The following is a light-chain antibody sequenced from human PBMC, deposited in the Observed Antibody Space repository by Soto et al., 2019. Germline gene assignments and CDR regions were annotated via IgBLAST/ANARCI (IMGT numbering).Light chain of an antibody. CDR3: QQYNHWRT. CDR1: QSIDSD. V-gene: IGKV3-15*01. J-gene: IGKJ1*01. CDR2: GAS. Sequence: EIMMTQSPANVSVFPGERATLSCRASQSIDSDLAWYQQKPGQVPRLLIYGASTRATGVPARFSGSGSGTEFTLTISSLQSDDFAVYYCQQYNHWRTFGQGTKVEIK.